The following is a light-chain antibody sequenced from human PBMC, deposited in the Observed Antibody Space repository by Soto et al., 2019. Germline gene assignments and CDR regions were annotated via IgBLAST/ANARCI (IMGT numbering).Light chain of an antibody. Sequence: DIVMTQSPDSLAVSLGERATINCESSQSVLYTSNNKNYLAWYQQKPGQPPKLLIYWASTRESGVPDRFSGGGSGTDFTLTISYLQAEDVALYYCQQYYTTPFTFGPETKVDIK. CDR1: QSVLYTSNNKNY. V-gene: IGKV4-1*01. CDR3: QQYYTTPFT. CDR2: WAS. J-gene: IGKJ3*01.